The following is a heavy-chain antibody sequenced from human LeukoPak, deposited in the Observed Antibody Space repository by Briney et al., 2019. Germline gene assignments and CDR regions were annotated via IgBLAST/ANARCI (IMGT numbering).Heavy chain of an antibody. CDR1: GFTFSSYG. CDR2: IWSDGSNK. J-gene: IGHJ4*02. V-gene: IGHV3-33*06. D-gene: IGHD3-10*01. Sequence: PGGSLRLSCAASGFTFSSYGMHWVRQAPGKGLEWVAVIWSDGSNKYYADSVKGRFTISRDNSKNTPYLQMSSLRAEDTAVYYCAKDTGGSGSYFDYWGQGTLVTVSS. CDR3: AKDTGGSGSYFDY.